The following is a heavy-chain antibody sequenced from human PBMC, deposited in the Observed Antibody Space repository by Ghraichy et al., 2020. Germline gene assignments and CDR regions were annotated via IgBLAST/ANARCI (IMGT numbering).Heavy chain of an antibody. V-gene: IGHV3-33*01. D-gene: IGHD6-6*01. J-gene: IGHJ5*02. CDR3: ARRVAARRGGWFDP. CDR2: IRFDGNNK. CDR1: GFTFSTYG. Sequence: GESLNISCAASGFTFSTYGMHWVRQAPGKGLEWVAVIRFDGNNKYYADSVKGRFTISRDNSKNTLYLQMNSLRAEDTAVYYCARRVAARRGGWFDPWGQGTLVTVSS.